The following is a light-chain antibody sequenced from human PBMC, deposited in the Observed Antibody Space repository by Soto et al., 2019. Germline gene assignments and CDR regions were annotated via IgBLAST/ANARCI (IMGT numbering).Light chain of an antibody. V-gene: IGLV1-44*01. Sequence: QSVLTQPPSASGTPGHRVTISCSGSSSNIGSKTVNWYQQLPGTAPKLLIYSNSQWPSGVPDRFSGSKSGTSASLAISGLQSEDEADYYCAAWDDSLNGFYVFGTGTKLTVL. J-gene: IGLJ1*01. CDR2: SNS. CDR1: SSNIGSKT. CDR3: AAWDDSLNGFYV.